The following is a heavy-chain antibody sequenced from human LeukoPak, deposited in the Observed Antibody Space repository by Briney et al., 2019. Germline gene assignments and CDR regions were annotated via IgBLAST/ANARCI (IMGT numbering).Heavy chain of an antibody. Sequence: GGSLRLSCAASGFTFSTYALSWVRQAPGKGPEWVIVISYDGSYKYYADSVRGRFTISRDNSKNTLYLQMKNLRPEDTAVYYCARDFGILSGYADYWGQGTLVTVSS. CDR3: ARDFGILSGYADY. CDR2: ISYDGSYK. V-gene: IGHV3-30*04. J-gene: IGHJ4*02. D-gene: IGHD3-3*01. CDR1: GFTFSTYA.